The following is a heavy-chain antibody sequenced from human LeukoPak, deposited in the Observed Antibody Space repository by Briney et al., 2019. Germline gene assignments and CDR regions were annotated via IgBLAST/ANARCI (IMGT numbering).Heavy chain of an antibody. Sequence: SETLSLTCTVSDDFIRSNNYYWGWVRQPPGKGLEWIGSIYYSGRTYHNPSLKSRVTISVDTSKNQFSLELSSVSAEDTAVYYCARHFPYMDPSGWNQGWFDTWGQGTLVTVSS. CDR3: ARHFPYMDPSGWNQGWFDT. V-gene: IGHV4-39*01. D-gene: IGHD6-19*01. J-gene: IGHJ5*02. CDR2: IYYSGRT. CDR1: DDFIRSNNYY.